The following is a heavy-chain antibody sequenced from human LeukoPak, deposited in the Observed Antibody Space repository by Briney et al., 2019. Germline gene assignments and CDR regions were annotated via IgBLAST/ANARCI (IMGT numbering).Heavy chain of an antibody. J-gene: IGHJ5*02. Sequence: NASETPSLTCTVSGGSISSGDYYWSWIRQPPGKGLEWIGYIYYSGSTYYNPSLKSRVTISVDTSKNQFSLKLSSVTAADTAVYYCARGQVESNWFDPWGQGTLVTVSS. V-gene: IGHV4-30-4*01. CDR1: GGSISSGDYY. CDR2: IYYSGST. CDR3: ARGQVESNWFDP. D-gene: IGHD2-15*01.